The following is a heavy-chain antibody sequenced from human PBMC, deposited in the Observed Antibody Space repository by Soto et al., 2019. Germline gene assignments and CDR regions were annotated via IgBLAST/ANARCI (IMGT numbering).Heavy chain of an antibody. CDR2: IYRDDDK. Sequence: QITLEDSGPTLVKPTQTLTLTCTFSGFSLSTSEVGVGWIRQPPGKAPEWLALIYRDDDKRYSPSLKSRLTNTKDTSKTQVVLTMTNMDPVDTATYYCAHHMRGRGGDYWGQGTLVTVSS. CDR1: GFSLSTSEVG. J-gene: IGHJ4*02. CDR3: AHHMRGRGGDY. D-gene: IGHD3-16*01. V-gene: IGHV2-5*02.